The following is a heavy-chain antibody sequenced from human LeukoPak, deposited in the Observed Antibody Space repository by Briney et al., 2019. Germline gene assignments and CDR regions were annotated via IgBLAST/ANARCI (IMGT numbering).Heavy chain of an antibody. J-gene: IGHJ5*02. V-gene: IGHV4-4*07. Sequence: SETLSLTCTVSGGSISSYYWSWIRQPAGKGLEWIGRIYTSGSTNYNPSLKSRVTMPVDTSKNQFSLKLSSVTAADTAVYYCARNITMDRGVIITFGWFDPWGQGTLVTVSS. CDR2: IYTSGST. D-gene: IGHD3-10*01. CDR3: ARNITMDRGVIITFGWFDP. CDR1: GGSISSYY.